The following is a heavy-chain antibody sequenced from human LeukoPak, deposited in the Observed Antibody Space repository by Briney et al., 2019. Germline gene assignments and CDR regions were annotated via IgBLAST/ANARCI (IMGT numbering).Heavy chain of an antibody. CDR3: ARAPLYYYGSGIRPGYFDY. V-gene: IGHV3-48*01. CDR1: GFTFSSSS. J-gene: IGHJ4*02. Sequence: RGSLRLSCAASGFTFSSSSMNWVRQAPGKGLEWVSYISSSGNTIYYADSVKGRFTISRDNAKNSLYLQMNSLRAEDTAVYYCARAPLYYYGSGIRPGYFDYWGQGTLVTVSS. CDR2: ISSSGNTI. D-gene: IGHD3-10*01.